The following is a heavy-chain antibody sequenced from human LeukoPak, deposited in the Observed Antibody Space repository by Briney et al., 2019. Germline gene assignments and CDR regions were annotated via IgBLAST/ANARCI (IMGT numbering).Heavy chain of an antibody. CDR1: GFTFSSYG. CDR2: ITTTGGDT. D-gene: IGHD2-21*01. Sequence: GGSLRLYCAASGFTFSSYGMNWVRQAPGKGLEWVSVITTTGGDTRYADSVKGRFTISRDNSKNTVYLQMNSLRAEDTAVYFCARSKMWPPSFDYWGQGTPVTVSS. V-gene: IGHV3-23*01. CDR3: ARSKMWPPSFDY. J-gene: IGHJ4*02.